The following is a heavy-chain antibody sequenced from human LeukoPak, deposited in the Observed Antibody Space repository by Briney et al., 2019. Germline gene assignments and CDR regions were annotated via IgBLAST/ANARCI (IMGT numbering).Heavy chain of an antibody. V-gene: IGHV3-48*03. CDR1: GFTFSSNN. Sequence: PGGSLRLSCAASGFTFSSNNMNWVRQAPGKGLEWVSYISSSGGTMYYADSVKGRLTISRDNAKNSLYLQMNSLRAEDTAVYYCARVGSLVHYFDYWGQGTLVTVSS. CDR2: ISSSGGTM. J-gene: IGHJ4*02. CDR3: ARVGSLVHYFDY. D-gene: IGHD2-8*02.